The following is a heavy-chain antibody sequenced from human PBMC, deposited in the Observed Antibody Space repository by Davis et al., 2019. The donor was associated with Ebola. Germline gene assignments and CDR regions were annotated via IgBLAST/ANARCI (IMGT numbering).Heavy chain of an antibody. V-gene: IGHV4-30-4*01. Sequence: SETLSLTCTVSGVSLSSGDYYWSWIRPPPGKGLEWIGYIYYSGTTYSNPSLKSRVTMSVDRSKNQLSLKLTSVTAADTAVYYCAKVDCSSAACYTRGLLPLYYYYYMDVWGNGTTVTVSS. D-gene: IGHD2-2*02. CDR2: IYYSGTT. CDR3: AKVDCSSAACYTRGLLPLYYYYYMDV. J-gene: IGHJ6*03. CDR1: GVSLSSGDYY.